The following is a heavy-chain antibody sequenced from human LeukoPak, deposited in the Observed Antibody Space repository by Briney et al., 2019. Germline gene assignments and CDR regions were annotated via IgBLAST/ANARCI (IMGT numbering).Heavy chain of an antibody. V-gene: IGHV1-69*05. CDR2: IIPIFGTA. CDR1: GGTFSSYA. D-gene: IGHD4-11*01. CDR3: ARGPTYDY. Sequence: SVKVSCKASGGTFSSYAISWVRQAPGQGLEWMGGIIPIFGTANYAQKLQGRVTMTTDTSTSTAYMELRSLRSDDTAVYYCARGPTYDYWGQGTLVTLSS. J-gene: IGHJ4*02.